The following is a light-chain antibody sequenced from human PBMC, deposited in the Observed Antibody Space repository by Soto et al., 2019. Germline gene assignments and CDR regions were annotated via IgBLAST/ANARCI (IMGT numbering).Light chain of an antibody. J-gene: IGKJ4*01. Sequence: DIQMTQSPSSLSASVGDRVTITCRASQSISSYLNWYQQKPGKAPKLLIYAASSLQCGVTSRFSGSGSGTDFTLTISSLQPEDFATYYCQQSYSTLPLTFGGGTKVEIK. CDR3: QQSYSTLPLT. CDR1: QSISSY. V-gene: IGKV1-39*01. CDR2: AAS.